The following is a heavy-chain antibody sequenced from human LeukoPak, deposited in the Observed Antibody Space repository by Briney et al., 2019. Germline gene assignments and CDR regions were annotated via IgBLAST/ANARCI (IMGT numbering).Heavy chain of an antibody. D-gene: IGHD5-18*01. V-gene: IGHV4-59*08. Sequence: SETLSLTCTVSGDSISGYYWRWLRQPPGKGLEWVGYIYYSGSTNYNPSLKSRVTISLDTSKNQFSLKLSSVTAADTAVYYCARLHADTTLTPYYYYIYVWGKGTTVTVSS. CDR1: GDSISGYY. CDR3: ARLHADTTLTPYYYYIYV. CDR2: IYYSGST. J-gene: IGHJ6*03.